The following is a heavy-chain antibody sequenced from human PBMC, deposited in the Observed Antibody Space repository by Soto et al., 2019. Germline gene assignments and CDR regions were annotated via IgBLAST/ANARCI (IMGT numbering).Heavy chain of an antibody. D-gene: IGHD3-10*01. Sequence: QVQLVESGGGVVQPGRSLRLSCAASGFTFSSYAMHWVRQAPGKGLEWVAVISYDGSNKYYADSVKGRFTISRDNSKNTLYLQMNSLRAEDTAVYYCARVGGDFRGSHNYYGSGSRDYWGQGTLVTVSS. J-gene: IGHJ4*02. V-gene: IGHV3-30-3*01. CDR1: GFTFSSYA. CDR2: ISYDGSNK. CDR3: ARVGGDFRGSHNYYGSGSRDY.